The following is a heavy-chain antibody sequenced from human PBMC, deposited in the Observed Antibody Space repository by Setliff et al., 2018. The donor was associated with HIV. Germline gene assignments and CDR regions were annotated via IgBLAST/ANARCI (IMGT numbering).Heavy chain of an antibody. CDR3: ARLWLHCGDDIPKFDP. CDR2: IFHSGST. CDR1: AYSINSDYY. V-gene: IGHV4-38-2*02. J-gene: IGHJ5*02. D-gene: IGHD4-17*01. Sequence: SETLSLTCTVSAYSINSDYYWAWIRQPPGRGLESPGRGLEWIGHIFHSGSTYYNPSLKNRVSMSVDTSQNQFSLRLTSLTAADTAVYFCARLWLHCGDDIPKFDPWGQGTLVTVSS.